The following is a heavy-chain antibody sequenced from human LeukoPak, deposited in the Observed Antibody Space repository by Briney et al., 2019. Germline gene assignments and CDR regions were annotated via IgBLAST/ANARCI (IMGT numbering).Heavy chain of an antibody. V-gene: IGHV4-4*07. Sequence: SETLSLTCTVSGGSISGYYWSWIRQSAGKGLEWIGRIYSSGSTNYNPSLKSRVTISVDTSKNQFSLKLSSVTAADTAVYYCARAPYSSSWYYTDYWGQGTLVTVSS. CDR1: GGSISGYY. J-gene: IGHJ4*02. CDR2: IYSSGST. CDR3: ARAPYSSSWYYTDY. D-gene: IGHD6-13*01.